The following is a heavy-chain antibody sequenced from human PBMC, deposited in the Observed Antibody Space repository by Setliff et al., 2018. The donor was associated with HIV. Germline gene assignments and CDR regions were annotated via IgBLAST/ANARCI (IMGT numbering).Heavy chain of an antibody. D-gene: IGHD3-16*01. CDR1: GGTFNTYV. CDR3: ARARYGGFDH. J-gene: IGHJ4*02. Sequence: VASVKVSCKASGGTFNTYVISWLRQAPGQGLEWMGGIIPILGVANYAQKFQGRLIMTTDTATSTSYMEMRSLRSDDTAIYYCARARYGGFDHWGQGSLVTVSS. CDR2: IIPILGVA. V-gene: IGHV1-69*10.